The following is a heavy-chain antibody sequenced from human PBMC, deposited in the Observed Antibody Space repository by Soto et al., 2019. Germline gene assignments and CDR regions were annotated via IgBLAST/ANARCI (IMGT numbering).Heavy chain of an antibody. Sequence: QVQLVQSGGEVKRPGASVKVSCKTSGYTFSNYGITWVRQAPGQPLAWLGRIRLYSDGTNYAQKFQCRVSMTTDTSTTTAYMELRSLRSDDTAVYYCARVVPGAEAWFGPWGQGTLVTVSS. V-gene: IGHV1-18*01. CDR3: ARVVPGAEAWFGP. D-gene: IGHD2-2*01. CDR1: GYTFSNYG. J-gene: IGHJ5*02. CDR2: IRLYSDGT.